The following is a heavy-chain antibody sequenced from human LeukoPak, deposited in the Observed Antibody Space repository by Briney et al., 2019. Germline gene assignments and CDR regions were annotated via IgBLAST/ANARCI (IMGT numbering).Heavy chain of an antibody. D-gene: IGHD5-24*01. CDR2: INPSGGST. CDR1: GYTFTSYN. J-gene: IGHJ3*02. Sequence: ASVKVSCKASGYTFTSYNMHWVRQAPGQGLEWMGIINPSGGSTSYAQKFQGRVTMTRDTSTSAVYMELSSLRSEDTAVYYCARDQDGYNFSDIWGQGTMVTVSS. CDR3: ARDQDGYNFSDI. V-gene: IGHV1-46*01.